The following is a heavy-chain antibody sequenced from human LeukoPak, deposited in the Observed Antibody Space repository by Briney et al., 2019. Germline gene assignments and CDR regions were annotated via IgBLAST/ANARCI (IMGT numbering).Heavy chain of an antibody. D-gene: IGHD3-16*02. CDR1: GYRFTGCY. V-gene: IGHV1-2*02. J-gene: IGHJ4*02. CDR3: ARQQEVSGYFDY. Sequence: ASVKVSCKASGYRFTGCYMHWVRQAPGQGLEWMGWINPNSGVTNYAQNFQGRVSMTRDTSISTAYMELSRLKSDDTAVYYCARQQEVSGYFDYWGQGTLVTVSS. CDR2: INPNSGVT.